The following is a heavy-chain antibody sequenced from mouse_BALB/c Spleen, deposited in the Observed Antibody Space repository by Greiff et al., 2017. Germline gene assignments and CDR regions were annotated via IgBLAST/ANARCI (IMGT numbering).Heavy chain of an antibody. Sequence: EVMLVESGGGLVKPGGSLKLSCAASGFAFSSYDMSWVRQTPEKRLEWVAYISSGGSYTYYPDTVTGRFTISRDNAKNTLYLEMSSLRSEDTAMYYCAREGGYYAMDYWGQGTSVTVSS. CDR1: GFAFSSYD. V-gene: IGHV5-9-4*01. CDR3: AREGGYYAMDY. J-gene: IGHJ4*01. CDR2: ISSGGSYT.